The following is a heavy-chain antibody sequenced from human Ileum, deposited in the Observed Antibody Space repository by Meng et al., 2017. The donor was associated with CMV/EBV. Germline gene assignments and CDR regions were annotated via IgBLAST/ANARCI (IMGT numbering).Heavy chain of an antibody. D-gene: IGHD6-13*01. J-gene: IGHJ4*02. Sequence: VQLKQSGPGLVKPSXXLSVTCAISGDSVSRNGVAWNWVRQSPSRGLEWLGRTYYRSKWYNEYAESVKSRITINPDTSKNQFSLQLNSVTPEDTAVYYCARGESSNLDYWGQGTLVNVSS. CDR3: ARGESSNLDY. V-gene: IGHV6-1*01. CDR2: TYYRSKWYN. CDR1: GDSVSRNGVA.